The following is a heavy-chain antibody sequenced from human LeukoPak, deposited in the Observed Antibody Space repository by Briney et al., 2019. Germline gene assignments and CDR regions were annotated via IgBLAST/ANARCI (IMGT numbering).Heavy chain of an antibody. Sequence: PSETLSLTCTVSGGSISSGSYYWSWIRQPAGKGLEWIGRIYTSGSTHYNPSLKSRVTISVDTSKNQFSLKLSSVTAADTAVYYCARAYRYSSMTPTLDYWGQGTLVTVSS. CDR1: GGSISSGSYY. J-gene: IGHJ4*02. CDR3: ARAYRYSSMTPTLDY. V-gene: IGHV4-61*02. D-gene: IGHD3-16*01. CDR2: IYTSGST.